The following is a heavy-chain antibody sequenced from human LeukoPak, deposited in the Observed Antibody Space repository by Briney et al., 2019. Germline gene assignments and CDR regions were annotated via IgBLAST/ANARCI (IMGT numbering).Heavy chain of an antibody. CDR1: GFTVSSNY. CDR3: AKERVAVAGAPDAFDI. D-gene: IGHD6-19*01. V-gene: IGHV3-53*01. Sequence: GGSLRLSCAVSGFTVSSNYMSWVRQAPGKGLEWVSVLYSGGNTYYADSVKGRFTISRDNSKNTLYLQMNSLRAEDTAVYYSAKERVAVAGAPDAFDIWGQGTMVTVSS. J-gene: IGHJ3*02. CDR2: LYSGGNT.